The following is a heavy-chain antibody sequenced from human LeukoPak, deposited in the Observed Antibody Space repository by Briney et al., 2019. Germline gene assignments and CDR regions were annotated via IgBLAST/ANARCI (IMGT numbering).Heavy chain of an antibody. CDR2: IYTSGST. J-gene: IGHJ3*02. CDR3: ARGDSGSYPRAFDI. D-gene: IGHD1-26*01. CDR1: GGSISSDAYH. Sequence: PSETLSLTCTVSGGSISSDAYHWSWVRQHPGKGLEWIGRIYTSGSTNYNPSLKSRVTMSVDTSKNQFSLKLSSVTAADTAVYYCARGDSGSYPRAFDIWGQGTMVTVSS. V-gene: IGHV4-61*02.